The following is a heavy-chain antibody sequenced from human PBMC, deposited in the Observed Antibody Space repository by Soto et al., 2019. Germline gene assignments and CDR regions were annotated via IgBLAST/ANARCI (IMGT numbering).Heavy chain of an antibody. V-gene: IGHV4-39*07. CDR2: IYYSGST. D-gene: IGHD6-13*01. J-gene: IGHJ4*02. CDR3: AGCCSISGYVH. Sequence: SETLSLTCTVSGGSISSSSYYWGWIRQPPGKGLEWIGSIYYSGSTYYNPSLKSRVTISVDTSKNQFSLKLSSVTAADTSVYYGAGCCSISGYVHWGQGTLVTVSS. CDR1: GGSISSSSYY.